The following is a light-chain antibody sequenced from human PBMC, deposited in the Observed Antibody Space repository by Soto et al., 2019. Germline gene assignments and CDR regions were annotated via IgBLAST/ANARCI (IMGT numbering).Light chain of an antibody. V-gene: IGLV2-23*02. CDR2: EVS. Sequence: SVLTQPASVSGSPGQSITISCTGTTSDFGSYDLVSWYQQHPGKAPKIMIYEVSKRPSGDSNRFSGSKSGNTASLTISGLQAEDEADYYCCSYAGGRSPYVFGNGTKVTVL. CDR1: TSDFGSYDL. J-gene: IGLJ1*01. CDR3: CSYAGGRSPYV.